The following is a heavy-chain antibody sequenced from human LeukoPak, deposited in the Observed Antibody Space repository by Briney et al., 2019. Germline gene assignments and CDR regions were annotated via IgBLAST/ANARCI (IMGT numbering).Heavy chain of an antibody. Sequence: GGSLRLSCAASGFTFDDYAMHWVRQAPGKGLEWVSGISWNSGSIGYADSVKGRFTISRDNAKNSLYLQMNSLRAEDTALYYCTKGNSWSNGDFDCWGQGTLVTVSS. CDR3: TKGNSWSNGDFDC. D-gene: IGHD6-13*01. CDR1: GFTFDDYA. CDR2: ISWNSGSI. J-gene: IGHJ4*02. V-gene: IGHV3-9*01.